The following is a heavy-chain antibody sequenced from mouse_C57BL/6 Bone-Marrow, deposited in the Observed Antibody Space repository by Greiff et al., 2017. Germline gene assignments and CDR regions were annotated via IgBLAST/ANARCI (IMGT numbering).Heavy chain of an antibody. D-gene: IGHD1-1*01. Sequence: VQLQQPGTELVKPGASVKLSCKASGYTFTSYWMHWVKQRPGQGLEWIGNINPSNGGTNYNEKFKSKATLTVDKSSSTAYMQLSSLTSEDSAVYCCARENYYGSRGYFDVWGTGTTVTVSS. CDR3: ARENYYGSRGYFDV. J-gene: IGHJ1*03. CDR2: INPSNGGT. CDR1: GYTFTSYW. V-gene: IGHV1-53*01.